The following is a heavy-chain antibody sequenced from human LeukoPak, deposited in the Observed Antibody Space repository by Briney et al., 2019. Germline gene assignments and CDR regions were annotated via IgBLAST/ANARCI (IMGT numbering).Heavy chain of an antibody. CDR1: GFTFSSYA. D-gene: IGHD3-10*01. Sequence: PGGSLRLSCSASGFTFSSYAMHWVRQAPGKGLEYVSAISSNGGSTYYADSVKGRFTISRDNSKNTLYLQMSSLRAEDTAVYYCVKSGSFGELYWFDPWGQGTLVTVSS. CDR3: VKSGSFGELYWFDP. J-gene: IGHJ5*02. CDR2: ISSNGGST. V-gene: IGHV3-64D*06.